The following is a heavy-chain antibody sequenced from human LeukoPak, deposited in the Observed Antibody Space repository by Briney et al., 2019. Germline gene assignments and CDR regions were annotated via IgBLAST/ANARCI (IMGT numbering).Heavy chain of an antibody. V-gene: IGHV3-7*01. CDR2: IKQDGSEK. CDR3: ARDRRYDFWSGYLRGFDY. D-gene: IGHD3-3*01. J-gene: IGHJ4*02. Sequence: GGSLRLSCAASGFTFSSYWMSWVRQAPGKGLEWVANIKQDGSEKYYVDSVKGRFTIPRDNAKNSLYLQMNSLRAEDTAVYYCARDRRYDFWSGYLRGFDYWGQGTLVTVSS. CDR1: GFTFSSYW.